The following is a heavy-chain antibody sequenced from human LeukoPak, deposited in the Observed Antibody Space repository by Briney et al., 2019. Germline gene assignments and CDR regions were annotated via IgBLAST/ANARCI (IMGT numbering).Heavy chain of an antibody. CDR2: IYSGGST. Sequence: PGGSLRLSCAASGFSVSDCHMNWVRQAPGKGLEWVSVIYSGGSTDYADSVKGRFTISRDNSENTVYIEVNTLRAEDTAVYYCARDPSYGDYTRFDFWGQGALVTISS. CDR3: ARDPSYGDYTRFDF. D-gene: IGHD4-17*01. CDR1: GFSVSDCH. J-gene: IGHJ4*02. V-gene: IGHV3-53*01.